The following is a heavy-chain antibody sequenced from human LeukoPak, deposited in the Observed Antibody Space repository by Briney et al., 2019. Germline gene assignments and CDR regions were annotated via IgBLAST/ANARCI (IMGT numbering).Heavy chain of an antibody. V-gene: IGHV3-23*01. CDR3: AKGGKWDVTPFDY. Sequence: GGSLRLSCAASGFTFTSYSMNWVRQAPGKGLEWVSTISGGGGSTYYADSVKGRLTISRDNSKNTLYLQVNSLRAEDTAVYYCAKGGKWDVTPFDYWGQGTLVTVSS. CDR2: ISGGGGST. CDR1: GFTFTSYS. J-gene: IGHJ4*02. D-gene: IGHD1-26*01.